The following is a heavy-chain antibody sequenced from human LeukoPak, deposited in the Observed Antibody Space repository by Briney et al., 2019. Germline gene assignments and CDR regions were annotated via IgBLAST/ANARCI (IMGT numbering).Heavy chain of an antibody. J-gene: IGHJ5*02. V-gene: IGHV1-69*06. CDR2: IIPIFGTA. D-gene: IGHD6-19*01. Sequence: SVKVSCKASGGTFSSYAISWVRQAPGQGLEWTGRIIPIFGTANYAQKFQGRVTITADKSTSTAYMELSSLRSEDTAVYYCAREGYSSGWYNWFDPWGQGTLVTVSS. CDR3: AREGYSSGWYNWFDP. CDR1: GGTFSSYA.